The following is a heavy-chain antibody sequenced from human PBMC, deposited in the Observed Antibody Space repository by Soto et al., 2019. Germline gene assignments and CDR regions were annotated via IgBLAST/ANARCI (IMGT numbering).Heavy chain of an antibody. CDR3: ASEGPRGYYYYGMDV. Sequence: GGSLRLSCAASGFTFSDYAMHWVRQAPGKGLEWVAVVCSSRSYIHYADSVKGRFTISRDNAKNTLYLQMNSLRAEDTAVYYCASEGPRGYYYYGMDVWGQGTTVTVSS. CDR2: VCSSRSYI. V-gene: IGHV3-21*01. J-gene: IGHJ6*02. CDR1: GFTFSDYA.